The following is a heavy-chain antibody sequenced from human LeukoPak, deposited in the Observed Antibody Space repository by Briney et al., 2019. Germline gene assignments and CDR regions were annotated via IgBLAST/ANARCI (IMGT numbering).Heavy chain of an antibody. CDR1: GFTFSSYA. D-gene: IGHD3-22*01. CDR2: ISGSGGST. V-gene: IGHV3-23*01. J-gene: IGHJ4*02. Sequence: GGSLRLSCAASGFTFSSYAMSWVRQAPGKGLEWVSAISGSGGSTYYADSVKGRLTISRDNSKNTLYLQMSSLRAEDTAVYYCARRRPGYYYDSSGSSAPDFDYWGQGTLVTVSS. CDR3: ARRRPGYYYDSSGSSAPDFDY.